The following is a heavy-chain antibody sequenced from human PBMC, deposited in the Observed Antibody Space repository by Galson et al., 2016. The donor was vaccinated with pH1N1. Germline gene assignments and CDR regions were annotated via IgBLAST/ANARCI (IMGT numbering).Heavy chain of an antibody. Sequence: ETLSLTCAVNGGPFSAFFWTWIRQPPGKGLEWIGETNHGGTSNYNPSLKSRVTISVDLSKNQLSLKLRSVTAGDTAVYYCATRGDDNTGSTGDHWAQGILFAVSS. D-gene: IGHD3-22*01. V-gene: IGHV4-34*01. CDR3: ATRGDDNTGSTGDH. CDR1: GGPFSAFF. J-gene: IGHJ4*02. CDR2: TNHGGTS.